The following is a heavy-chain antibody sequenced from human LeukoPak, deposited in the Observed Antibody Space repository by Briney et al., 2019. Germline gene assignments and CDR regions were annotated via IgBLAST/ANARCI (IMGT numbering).Heavy chain of an antibody. J-gene: IGHJ4*02. V-gene: IGHV4-59*01. CDR1: GGSISSYY. CDR2: ISYSGST. Sequence: SESLSLTCTVSGGSISSYYWSWIRQPPGKGLEWIGYISYSGSTKYNPSLKSRVTISVDTSKNQFSLKLSSVTAADTAVYYCAMTWEALSDFDYWGQGILVSVSS. CDR3: AMTWEALSDFDY. D-gene: IGHD1-26*01.